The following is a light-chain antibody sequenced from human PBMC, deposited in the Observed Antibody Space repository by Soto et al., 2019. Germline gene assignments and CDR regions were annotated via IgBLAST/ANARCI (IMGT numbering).Light chain of an antibody. CDR1: QSVSSSY. V-gene: IGKV3-20*01. CDR3: QQYGSSQGFT. CDR2: GAS. J-gene: IGKJ3*01. Sequence: EIVLTQSPGTLSLSPGERATLSCRASQSVSSSYLAWYQQKPGQAPRLLIYGASSRATGIPDRFSGSGSGTDFTLTISTLEPEDFGVYYCQQYGSSQGFTFGPGTKVDIK.